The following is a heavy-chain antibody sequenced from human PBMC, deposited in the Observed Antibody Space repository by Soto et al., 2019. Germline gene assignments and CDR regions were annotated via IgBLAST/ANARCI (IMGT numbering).Heavy chain of an antibody. CDR2: IYYSGST. CDR1: GGSISSGDYY. V-gene: IGHV4-30-4*01. CDR3: ARGLRGSTGWFDP. J-gene: IGHJ5*02. Sequence: QVQLQESGPGLVKPSQTLSLTCTVSGGSISSGDYYWSWIRQPPGKGLEWIGYIYYSGSTYYNPSLKSRVTISVDTSKTQFSLKLSSVTAADTAVYYCARGLRGSTGWFDPWGQGTLVTVSS. D-gene: IGHD2-8*01.